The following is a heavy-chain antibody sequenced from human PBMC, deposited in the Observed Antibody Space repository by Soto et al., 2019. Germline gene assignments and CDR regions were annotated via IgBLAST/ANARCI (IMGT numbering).Heavy chain of an antibody. Sequence: GGSLRLSCAASGFTFSNAWMSWVRQAPGKGLEWVGRIKSKTGGGTTDYAAPVKGRFTISRDDSKNTLYLQMNSLKTEDTAVYYCTTLLYYDFWSGYHPLGAFDIWGQGTMVTVSS. CDR2: IKSKTGGGTT. V-gene: IGHV3-15*01. D-gene: IGHD3-3*01. CDR3: TTLLYYDFWSGYHPLGAFDI. CDR1: GFTFSNAW. J-gene: IGHJ3*02.